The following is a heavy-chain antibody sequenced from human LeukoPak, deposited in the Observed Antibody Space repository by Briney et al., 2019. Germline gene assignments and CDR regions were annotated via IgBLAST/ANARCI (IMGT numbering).Heavy chain of an antibody. CDR3: PLGELSSRAEYFQH. CDR1: GFTFSSYG. V-gene: IGHV3-30*02. CDR2: IRYDGSNK. Sequence: GGSLRLSCAASGFTFSSYGMHWVRQAPGKGLEWVAFIRYDGSNKYYADSVKGRFTISRDNSKNTLYLQMNSLRAEDTAVDYCPLGELSSRAEYFQHWGQGTLVTVSS. D-gene: IGHD3-16*02. J-gene: IGHJ1*01.